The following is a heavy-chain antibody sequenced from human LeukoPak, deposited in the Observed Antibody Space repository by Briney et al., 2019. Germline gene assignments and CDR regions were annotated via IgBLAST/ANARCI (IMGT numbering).Heavy chain of an antibody. D-gene: IGHD6-13*01. J-gene: IGHJ4*02. CDR1: RFTFSSHA. V-gene: IGHV3-23*01. CDR2: IRGSGDNT. Sequence: PGGSLRLSCAVSRFTFSSHAMSCVRQAPGKGREWVSTIRGSGDNTYYADSVRGRFTTSRDNSKNTLYLQMTSLRAEDTAIYCCAKVSWANYFDYWGQGTLVTVSS. CDR3: AKVSWANYFDY.